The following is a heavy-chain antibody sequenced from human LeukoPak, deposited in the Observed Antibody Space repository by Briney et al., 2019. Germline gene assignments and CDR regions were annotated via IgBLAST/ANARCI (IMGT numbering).Heavy chain of an antibody. V-gene: IGHV3-74*01. CDR1: GFTFSSHW. CDR2: INGDGSSI. Sequence: GGSLRLSCAAYGFTFSSHWMYWVRQAPGKGLVWVSRINGDGSSIAYADSVKGRFAISRDNTKNTLYLQMNSLRAEDTAVYYCARDLNWGASDYWGQGTLVTVSS. J-gene: IGHJ4*02. CDR3: ARDLNWGASDY. D-gene: IGHD7-27*01.